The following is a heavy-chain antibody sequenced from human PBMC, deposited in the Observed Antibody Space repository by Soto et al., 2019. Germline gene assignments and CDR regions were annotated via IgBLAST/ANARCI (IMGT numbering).Heavy chain of an antibody. D-gene: IGHD3-10*02. Sequence: EVQLVESGGGLVQPGGSVRLSCVASGFTFNIHAMHWVRQAPGKGLEYGSSVSSNVGDTYYANSVRGRFTISRDNSKNTLYLQMGSLRAEDVAGYYCARGSIYCSGSFFDYWGQGTLVTVSS. V-gene: IGHV3-64*01. CDR1: GFTFNIHA. CDR3: ARGSIYCSGSFFDY. J-gene: IGHJ4*02. CDR2: VSSNVGDT.